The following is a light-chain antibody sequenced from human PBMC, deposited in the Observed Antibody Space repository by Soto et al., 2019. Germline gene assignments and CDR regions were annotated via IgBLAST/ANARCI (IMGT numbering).Light chain of an antibody. CDR2: VAS. J-gene: IGKJ4*01. V-gene: IGKV1-39*01. CDR3: QKSFSTPQT. Sequence: DIEMTHSPSSLSASVGDSVTITCRASQSINIYLSWYQQKPGKAPKLLINVASTLQGGVPSRFSGSGSGTEFTLAISSLQPEDSATYYCQKSFSTPQTFGGGTKVDIK. CDR1: QSINIY.